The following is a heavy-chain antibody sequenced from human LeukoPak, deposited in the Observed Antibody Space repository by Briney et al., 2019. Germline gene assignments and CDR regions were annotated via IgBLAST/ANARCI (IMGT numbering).Heavy chain of an antibody. V-gene: IGHV3-21*01. CDR3: ARDGAMVRAQNYFDY. CDR1: GFTFSSYS. J-gene: IGHJ4*02. D-gene: IGHD3-10*01. CDR2: ISSSSSYI. Sequence: PGGSLRLSCAASGFTFSSYSMNWVRQAPGKGLEWVSSISSSSSYIYYADSVKGRFTISRDNAKNSLYLQMNSLRAEDTAVYYCARDGAMVRAQNYFDYWGQGTLVTVSS.